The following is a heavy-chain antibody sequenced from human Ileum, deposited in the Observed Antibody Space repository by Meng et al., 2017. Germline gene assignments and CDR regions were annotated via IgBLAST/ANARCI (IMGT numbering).Heavy chain of an antibody. CDR1: GFTFSSYS. CDR3: AKDQPVVVAPTPNAFDI. V-gene: IGHV3-23*01. CDR2: ISGSGGRT. D-gene: IGHD2-15*01. Sequence: GESLKISCAASGFTFSSYSMNWVRQAPGKGLEWVSSISGSGGRTNYADSVKGRFTVSRDNYGNTLYLQMNSLRAEDTAVYYCAKDQPVVVAPTPNAFDIWGQGTMVTVSS. J-gene: IGHJ3*02.